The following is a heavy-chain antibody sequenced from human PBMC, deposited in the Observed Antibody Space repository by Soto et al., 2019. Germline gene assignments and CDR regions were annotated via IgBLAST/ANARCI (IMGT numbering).Heavy chain of an antibody. CDR2: ISAYTDTP. J-gene: IGHJ5*02. D-gene: IGHD2-2*01. CDR1: GYTFTNFG. V-gene: IGHV1-18*01. CDR3: ERVIPGVEAWFDP. Sequence: QVQLVQSGAEVKKPGASVKVSCRASGYTFTNFGVTWVRRAPGQWLEWMGRISAYTDTPNYAQKFQGRVTMTIDTHTSKAYMALRSLTYEDTAVYYCERVIPGVEAWFDPWGKGTLVTVSS.